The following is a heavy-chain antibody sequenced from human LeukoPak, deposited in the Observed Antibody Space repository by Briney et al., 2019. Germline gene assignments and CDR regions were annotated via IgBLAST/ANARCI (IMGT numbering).Heavy chain of an antibody. D-gene: IGHD3-10*01. CDR2: IIPIFGTA. CDR1: GGTFSSYA. Sequence: ASVKVSCKASGGTFSSYAISWVRQAPGQGLEWMGGIIPIFGTANYAQKFQGRVTITTDESTSTAYMELSSLRSDDTAVYYCAREVWFGETHYYYYGMDVWGQGTTVTVSS. CDR3: AREVWFGETHYYYYGMDV. J-gene: IGHJ6*02. V-gene: IGHV1-69*05.